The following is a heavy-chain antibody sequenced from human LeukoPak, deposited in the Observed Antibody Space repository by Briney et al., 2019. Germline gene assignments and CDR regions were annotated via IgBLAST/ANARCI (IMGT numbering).Heavy chain of an antibody. CDR3: ARDRGAVTDVFDY. CDR2: IRSSGTTI. V-gene: IGHV3-11*04. Sequence: GGSLRLSCVAFGFTFSDYYMSWIRQAPGKGLEWVSYIRSSGTTIHYADSVKGRFTISRDNAKNSLYLQMNSLRAEDTAVYYCARDRGAVTDVFDYWGQGTLVTVSS. D-gene: IGHD6-19*01. J-gene: IGHJ4*02. CDR1: GFTFSDYY.